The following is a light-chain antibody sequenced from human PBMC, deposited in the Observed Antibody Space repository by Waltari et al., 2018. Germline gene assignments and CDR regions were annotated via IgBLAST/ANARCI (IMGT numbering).Light chain of an antibody. CDR3: SSYTTSSAPGV. V-gene: IGLV2-14*01. CDR1: YSDVGAYDF. J-gene: IGLJ1*01. CDR2: EVS. Sequence: QSALTQPASVSGSPGQSITISCSGTYSDVGAYDFVSWYQQHPGKAPHLIIYEVSTRPSASSNRFSASKSGNTASLTITGLQAEDEADYYCSSYTTSSAPGVFGTGTRVTVL.